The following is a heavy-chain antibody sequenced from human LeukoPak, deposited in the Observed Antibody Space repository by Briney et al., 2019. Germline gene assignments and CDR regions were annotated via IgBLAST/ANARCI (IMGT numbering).Heavy chain of an antibody. Sequence: GGSLRLSCAASGFTFSSYAMHWVRQAPGKGLEWVAVISYDGSNKYYADSVKGRFTISRDNSKNTLYLQMNSLRAEDTAVYYCARKGVNYADAFDIWGQGTMVTVSS. CDR2: ISYDGSNK. CDR1: GFTFSSYA. J-gene: IGHJ3*02. CDR3: ARKGVNYADAFDI. D-gene: IGHD1-7*01. V-gene: IGHV3-30-3*01.